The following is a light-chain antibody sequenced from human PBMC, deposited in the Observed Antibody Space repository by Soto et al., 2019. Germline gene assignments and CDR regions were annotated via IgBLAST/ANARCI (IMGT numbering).Light chain of an antibody. CDR2: WAS. J-gene: IGKJ4*01. CDR1: QSVLYSSNNKNY. Sequence: DIVMTQSPDSLAVSLGERATINCKSSQSVLYSSNNKNYLAWYQQKPGQPPKLLIYWASTRESGVPDRFSGSGSGTYFTLTISSLQAEDVAVYYCQQYYSTPLTFDGGTKVEIK. V-gene: IGKV4-1*01. CDR3: QQYYSTPLT.